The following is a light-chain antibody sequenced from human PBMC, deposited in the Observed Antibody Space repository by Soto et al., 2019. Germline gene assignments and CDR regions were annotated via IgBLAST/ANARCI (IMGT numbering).Light chain of an antibody. J-gene: IGKJ2*01. CDR3: QPLNGYPRT. CDR1: QGISSY. CDR2: AAS. V-gene: IGKV1-9*01. Sequence: DIQLTQSPSFLSASVGDRVTITCRASQGISSYLAWYQQRPGKAPKLLIYAASTLQSGVPSRFSGSGSGTEFTLTISSLQPEDFATFYCQPLNGYPRTFGQGTKLEIK.